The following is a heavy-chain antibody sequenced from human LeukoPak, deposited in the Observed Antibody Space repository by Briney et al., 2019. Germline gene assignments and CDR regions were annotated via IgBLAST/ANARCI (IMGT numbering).Heavy chain of an antibody. D-gene: IGHD3-3*01. V-gene: IGHV4-34*01. J-gene: IGHJ5*02. Sequence: SETLSLTCAVYGGPFSGYYWSWIHQPPGKGLEWIGEINHSGSTNYNPSLKSRVTISVGTSKNQFSLKLSSVTAADTAVYYCARGETMFDPWGQGTLVTVSS. CDR2: INHSGST. CDR3: ARGETMFDP. CDR1: GGPFSGYY.